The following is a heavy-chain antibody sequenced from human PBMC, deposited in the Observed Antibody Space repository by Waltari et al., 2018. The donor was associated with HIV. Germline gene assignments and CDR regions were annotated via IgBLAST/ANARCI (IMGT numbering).Heavy chain of an antibody. CDR2: INDGNGNT. J-gene: IGHJ6*02. CDR3: AREKNIPEKYHGMDV. Sequence: QVQLVQSGAEVKKPGASVKVSCKASGYTFTSYSMHWVRQAPGRRFEWMGWINDGNGNTKYSQKMQGRVTITRDTSASTAYMELTSLRSEDTAVYYCAREKNIPEKYHGMDVWGQGTTVTVSS. CDR1: GYTFTSYS. V-gene: IGHV1-3*01.